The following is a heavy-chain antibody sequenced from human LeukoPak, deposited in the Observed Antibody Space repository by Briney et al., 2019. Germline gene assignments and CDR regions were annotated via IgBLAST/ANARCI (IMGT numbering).Heavy chain of an antibody. V-gene: IGHV4-59*01. D-gene: IGHD2-2*01. Sequence: PSQTLSLTCTVSGGSISSYFWAWIRQAPGKGLEWIGYIYFSGTTNYNPSLKSRVTMSVEMPRSQFSLNLNSVTAADTAVYYRARVSVFCSSTSCYQRYAFDIWGQGTMVTVSS. CDR3: ARVSVFCSSTSCYQRYAFDI. J-gene: IGHJ3*02. CDR2: IYFSGTT. CDR1: GGSISSYF.